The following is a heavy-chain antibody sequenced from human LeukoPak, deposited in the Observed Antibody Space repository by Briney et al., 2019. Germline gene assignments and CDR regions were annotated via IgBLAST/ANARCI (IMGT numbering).Heavy chain of an antibody. D-gene: IGHD4/OR15-4a*01. J-gene: IGHJ4*02. Sequence: PGGSLRLSCAASGFVFSNSWMGWVRLAPGKGLEWVANIKKDGSETYYVDSVKGRFTISRDNAKNSLDLQMNSLRDEDTAVYYCARRKEVQTTFDYWGQGTLVTVSS. CDR2: IKKDGSET. CDR3: ARRKEVQTTFDY. CDR1: GFVFSNSW. V-gene: IGHV3-7*01.